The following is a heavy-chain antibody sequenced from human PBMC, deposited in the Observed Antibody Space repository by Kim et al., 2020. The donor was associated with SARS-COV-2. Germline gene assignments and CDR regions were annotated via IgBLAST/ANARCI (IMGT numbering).Heavy chain of an antibody. D-gene: IGHD6-25*01. Sequence: YNTDSVKARFTISRDNAKNSLYLEMSSLRAEDTAVYYCARVQLAAANAFDRWGQGTMVTVSS. J-gene: IGHJ3*01. V-gene: IGHV3-48*03. CDR3: ARVQLAAANAFDR.